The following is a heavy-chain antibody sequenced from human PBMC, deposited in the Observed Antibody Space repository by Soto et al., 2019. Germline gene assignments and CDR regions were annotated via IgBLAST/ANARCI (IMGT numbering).Heavy chain of an antibody. CDR2: IIPIFGTP. CDR1: GGTFSNYA. V-gene: IGHV1-69*06. J-gene: IGHJ4*02. Sequence: GASVKVSCKASGGTFSNYAISWVRQAPGQGLEWMGGIIPIFGTPNYAQKFQGRVSITADKSTSTAYMELSSLRSEDTAVYYCARIGTRYSSGWSNFDYWGQGTLVTVSS. D-gene: IGHD6-19*01. CDR3: ARIGTRYSSGWSNFDY.